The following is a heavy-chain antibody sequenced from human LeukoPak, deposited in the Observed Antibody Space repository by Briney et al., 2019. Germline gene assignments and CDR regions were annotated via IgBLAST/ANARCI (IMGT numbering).Heavy chain of an antibody. D-gene: IGHD2-2*01. J-gene: IGHJ1*01. CDR1: GFTFSTYN. CDR2: ITSSSAYV. CDR3: AKGGVVPAAMDGAEEYFQH. V-gene: IGHV3-21*01. Sequence: GGSLRLSCAASGFTFSTYNMNWVRQAPGKGLEWVSAITSSSAYVYYADSVRGRFTISRDNAENSLYLQMNSLRDDDTAVYYCAKGGVVPAAMDGAEEYFQHWGQGTLVTVSS.